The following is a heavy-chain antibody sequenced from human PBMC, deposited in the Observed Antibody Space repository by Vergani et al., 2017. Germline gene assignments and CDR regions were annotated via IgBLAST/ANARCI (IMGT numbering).Heavy chain of an antibody. D-gene: IGHD3-10*01. J-gene: IGHJ4*02. Sequence: EVQLVESGGGLVQPGRSLRLSCAASGFTFDDYAMHWVRQAPGKGLEWVSGISWNSGSIGYADSVKGRFTISRDNAKNSLYLQMNSLRAEDTALYYCAKDIKAGYYYGSGSYSYWGQGTLVTVSS. CDR3: AKDIKAGYYYGSGSYSY. V-gene: IGHV3-9*01. CDR1: GFTFDDYA. CDR2: ISWNSGSI.